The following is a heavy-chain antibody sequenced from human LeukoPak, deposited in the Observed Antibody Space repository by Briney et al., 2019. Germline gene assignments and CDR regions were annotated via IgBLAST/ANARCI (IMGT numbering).Heavy chain of an antibody. Sequence: ASVKVSRKTSGYTLTGYYIHWVRQAPGQGLEWMGWINPNSGGTNYAQRFQGRVTMTRDTSITTAYMELSRLRSDDTAVYYCARGLTVDTGWAENFDHWGQGTLVTVSS. CDR1: GYTLTGYY. CDR3: ARGLTVDTGWAENFDH. V-gene: IGHV1-2*02. D-gene: IGHD5-18*01. J-gene: IGHJ4*02. CDR2: INPNSGGT.